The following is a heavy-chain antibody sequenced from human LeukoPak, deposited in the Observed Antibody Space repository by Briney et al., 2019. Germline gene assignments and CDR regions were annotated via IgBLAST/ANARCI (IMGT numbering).Heavy chain of an antibody. J-gene: IGHJ4*02. Sequence: PSETLSLTCTVSGGSISSSSYYWGWIRQPPGKGLEWIGSIYYSGSTYYNPSLKSRVTISVDTSKNQFSLKLSSVTAADTAVYYCARARWGEYYFDYWGQGTLVTVSS. CDR2: IYYSGST. CDR1: GGSISSSSYY. V-gene: IGHV4-39*07. D-gene: IGHD3-16*01. CDR3: ARARWGEYYFDY.